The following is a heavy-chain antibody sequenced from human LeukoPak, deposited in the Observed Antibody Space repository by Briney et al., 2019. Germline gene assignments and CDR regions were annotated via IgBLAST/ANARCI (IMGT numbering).Heavy chain of an antibody. D-gene: IGHD2-15*01. CDR1: GFTFSIAW. Sequence: GGSLRLSCAASGFTFSIAWMSWLRQAPGKGLKWVGRIKSRGDGETRDYAAPVKDRFIISSDDSKNTLYLQMNSLRAEHTAVYYCARDRWPDAFDIWGQGTMVTVSS. V-gene: IGHV3-15*01. CDR3: ARDRWPDAFDI. CDR2: IKSRGDGETR. J-gene: IGHJ3*02.